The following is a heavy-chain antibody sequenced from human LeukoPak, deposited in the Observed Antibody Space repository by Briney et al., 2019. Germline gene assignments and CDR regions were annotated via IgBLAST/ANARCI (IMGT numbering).Heavy chain of an antibody. D-gene: IGHD6-19*01. J-gene: IGHJ4*02. Sequence: GGSLRLSCGVSGFSVTSYWMSWVRQAPGKGLEWVSSISSSSSYIYYADSVKGRFTISRDNAKNSLYLQMNSLRAEDTAVYYCARERYSSGWYYFDYWGQGTLVTVSS. CDR3: ARERYSSGWYYFDY. CDR1: GFSVTSYW. CDR2: ISSSSSYI. V-gene: IGHV3-21*01.